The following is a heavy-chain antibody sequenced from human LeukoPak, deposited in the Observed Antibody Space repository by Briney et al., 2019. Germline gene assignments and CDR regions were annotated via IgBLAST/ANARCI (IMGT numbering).Heavy chain of an antibody. CDR2: ISYDGSNK. V-gene: IGHV3-30*18. CDR1: GFTFSSYG. D-gene: IGHD3-10*01. Sequence: GGSLRLSCAASGFTFSSYGMHWVRQAPGKGLEWVAVISYDGSNKYYADSVKGRFTISRDNSKNTLYLQMNSLRAENTAVYYCAKESNQRRGSYGSGSYYPDYWGQGNLVTVSS. J-gene: IGHJ4*02. CDR3: AKESNQRRGSYGSGSYYPDY.